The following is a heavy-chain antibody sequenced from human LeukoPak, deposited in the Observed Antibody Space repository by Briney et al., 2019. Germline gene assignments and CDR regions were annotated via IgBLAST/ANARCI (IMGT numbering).Heavy chain of an antibody. CDR3: ARSGRGGAFDI. J-gene: IGHJ3*02. CDR2: IYSDGSRT. D-gene: IGHD1-26*01. Sequence: GGSLRLSCAASGFTFSSYWMHWVRQGPGKGLVWVSRIYSDGSRTNNADSVKGRFTISGDNATNTLYLQMNSLRAEDTAVYYCARSGRGGAFDIWGQGTMVTVSS. V-gene: IGHV3-74*01. CDR1: GFTFSSYW.